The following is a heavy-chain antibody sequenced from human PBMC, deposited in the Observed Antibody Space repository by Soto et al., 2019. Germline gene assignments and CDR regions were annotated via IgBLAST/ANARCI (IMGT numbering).Heavy chain of an antibody. Sequence: PETLSLTCTVSGGSISSYYWSWIRQPPGKGLEWIGYIYYSGSTNYNPSLKSRVTISVDTSKNQFSLKLSSVTAADTAVYYCASSAAMVPYYYYYGMDVWGQGSTVTVSS. J-gene: IGHJ6*02. V-gene: IGHV4-59*01. CDR1: GGSISSYY. CDR3: ASSAAMVPYYYYYGMDV. D-gene: IGHD5-18*01. CDR2: IYYSGST.